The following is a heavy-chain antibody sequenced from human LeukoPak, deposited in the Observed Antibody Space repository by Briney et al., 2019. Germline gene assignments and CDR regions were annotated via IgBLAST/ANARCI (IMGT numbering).Heavy chain of an antibody. J-gene: IGHJ2*01. CDR1: GLTFNTYW. Sequence: GGSLRLSCGASGLTFNTYWIHWVRQAPGKGLVWVSQIKFDGSLASYADSVKGRFTISRDNTKNTLYLQMNSLRSEDTGVYYCVTGHYDTRKYFDLWCRGTLVIVSS. CDR3: VTGHYDTRKYFDL. CDR2: IKFDGSLA. D-gene: IGHD3-16*01. V-gene: IGHV3-74*01.